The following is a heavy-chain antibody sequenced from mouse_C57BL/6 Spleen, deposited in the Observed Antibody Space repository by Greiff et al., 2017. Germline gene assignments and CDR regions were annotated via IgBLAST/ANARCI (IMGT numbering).Heavy chain of an antibody. CDR3: ARSEGLFDY. J-gene: IGHJ2*01. V-gene: IGHV1-64*01. Sequence: VQLQQSGAELVKPGASVKLSCKASGYTFTSYWMHWVKQRPGQGLEWIGMIHPNSGSTNYNEKIKSKATLTVDKSSSTAYMQLSSLTSEDSAVYYCARSEGLFDYWGQGTTLTVSS. CDR1: GYTFTSYW. CDR2: IHPNSGST.